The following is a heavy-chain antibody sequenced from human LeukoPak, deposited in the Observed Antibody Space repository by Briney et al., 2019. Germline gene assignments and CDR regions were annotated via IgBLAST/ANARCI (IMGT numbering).Heavy chain of an antibody. CDR3: ARLPTGSSLHY. CDR2: INSDGSST. V-gene: IGHV3-74*01. Sequence: QPGGSLRLSCAASGLTFSSYWMHWVRQAPGKGRVWVSSINSDGSSTRYADSVKGRFTISRDNAKNTLYLQMNSLRAEDTAVYYCARLPTGSSLHYWGQGTLVTVSS. CDR1: GLTFSSYW. D-gene: IGHD6-6*01. J-gene: IGHJ4*02.